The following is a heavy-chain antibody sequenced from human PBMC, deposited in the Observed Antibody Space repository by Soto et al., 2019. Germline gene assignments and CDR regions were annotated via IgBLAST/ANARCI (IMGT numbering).Heavy chain of an antibody. CDR3: ARGLCVAYCSGGSDFPWFDP. CDR1: GGSFSGYY. Sequence: SETLSLTCAVYGGSFSGYYWSWIRQPPGKGLEWIGEINHSGSTNYNPSLKSRVTISVDTSKNQFSLKLSSVTAADTAVYYCARGLCVAYCSGGSDFPWFDPWGQGTLVTVSS. D-gene: IGHD2-15*01. CDR2: INHSGST. V-gene: IGHV4-34*01. J-gene: IGHJ5*02.